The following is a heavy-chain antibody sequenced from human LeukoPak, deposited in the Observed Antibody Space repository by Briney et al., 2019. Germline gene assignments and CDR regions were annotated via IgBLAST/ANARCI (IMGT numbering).Heavy chain of an antibody. J-gene: IGHJ4*02. D-gene: IGHD4-17*01. CDR3: ARRLFYGDYYFDY. CDR2: IYYSGST. V-gene: IGHV4-39*01. Sequence: SETLSLTCTVSGGSISSSSYYWGWIRQPPGKGLEWIGSIYYSGSTYYNPSLKSRVTISVDTSKNQFSLKLSSVTAADTAVYYCARRLFYGDYYFDYWGQGTLVTVSS. CDR1: GGSISSSSYY.